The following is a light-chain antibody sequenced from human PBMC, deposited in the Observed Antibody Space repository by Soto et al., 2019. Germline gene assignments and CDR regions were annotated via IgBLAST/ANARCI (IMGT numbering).Light chain of an antibody. V-gene: IGLV7-46*01. J-gene: IGLJ1*01. Sequence: QAVVTQQPSLTVSPGGTVTLTCGSSTGAVTSGHYPYWFQQKPGQAPRTLIYDTSNKHSWTPARFSGSLLGGKAALTLSGAQPEDEAEYYCLLSYSGARVRVVGTGTKVTVL. CDR2: DTS. CDR1: TGAVTSGHY. CDR3: LLSYSGARVRV.